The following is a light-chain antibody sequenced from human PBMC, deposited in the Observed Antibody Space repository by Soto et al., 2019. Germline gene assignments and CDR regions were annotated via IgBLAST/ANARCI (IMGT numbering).Light chain of an antibody. CDR2: GAS. CDR1: QSVSSN. Sequence: EIVMTQSPATLSVSPGERATLSCRASQSVSSNLAWYQQKPGQAPRLLIYGASTRATGIPARFSGSGSGTEFTLTLSSLQSEDFEIYFCQQYNNWPPDMTFGQGTKVEIK. V-gene: IGKV3-15*01. J-gene: IGKJ1*01. CDR3: QQYNNWPPDMT.